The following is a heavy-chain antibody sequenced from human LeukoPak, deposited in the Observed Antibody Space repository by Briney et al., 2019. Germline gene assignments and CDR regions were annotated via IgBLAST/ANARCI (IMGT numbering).Heavy chain of an antibody. Sequence: PSQTLSLTCTVSGGSISSGDRYWSWIHQSPGKGLEWIGYIYSTGNTYYNPSLKSRVIISVDTSKNQFSLELNSVTAADTAVYYCARDSYSYGYGGFDYWGQGILVTVSS. J-gene: IGHJ4*02. CDR1: GGSISSGDRY. V-gene: IGHV4-30-4*01. D-gene: IGHD5-18*01. CDR3: ARDSYSYGYGGFDY. CDR2: IYSTGNT.